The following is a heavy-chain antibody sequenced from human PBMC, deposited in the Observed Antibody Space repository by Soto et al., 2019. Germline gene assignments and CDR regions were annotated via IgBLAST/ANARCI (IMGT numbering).Heavy chain of an antibody. V-gene: IGHV1-18*03. Sequence: ASVKVSCKASGYTFTSYGISWVRQAPGQGLEWMGWISAYNGNTNYAQKLQGRVTMTTDTSTSTAYMELRSLRSDDMAVYYCAAGLRYFDWLFYGMDVWGQGTTVTVSS. J-gene: IGHJ6*02. CDR2: ISAYNGNT. CDR1: GYTFTSYG. CDR3: AAGLRYFDWLFYGMDV. D-gene: IGHD3-9*01.